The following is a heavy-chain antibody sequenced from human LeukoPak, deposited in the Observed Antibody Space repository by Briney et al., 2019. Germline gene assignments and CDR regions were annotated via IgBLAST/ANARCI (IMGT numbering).Heavy chain of an antibody. CDR3: VKDRSGYDYPAYNPFDI. J-gene: IGHJ3*02. CDR2: ISGSGGSS. D-gene: IGHD5-12*01. CDR1: GFTFSSYA. V-gene: IGHV3-23*01. Sequence: GGSLRLSCAASGFTFSSYAMSWVRQAPGKGPEWVSSISGSGGSSYYADSVKGRFTISRDNSKNTLDLQMNSLRAEDTAVYYCVKDRSGYDYPAYNPFDIWGRGTLVTVSS.